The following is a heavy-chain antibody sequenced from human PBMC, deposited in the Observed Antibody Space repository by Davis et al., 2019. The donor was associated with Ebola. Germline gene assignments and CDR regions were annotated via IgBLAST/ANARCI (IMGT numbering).Heavy chain of an antibody. CDR1: GFTFSTYW. CDR2: INSDGSST. CDR3: ARDGGDGYSHDAFDI. J-gene: IGHJ3*02. Sequence: PGGSLRLSCVASGFTFSTYWMHWIRQAPGKGLVWVSRINSDGSSTTYADSVKGRFTISSDNDKNTLYLQMNSLRAEDTAVYYCARDGGDGYSHDAFDIWGQGTMVTVSS. D-gene: IGHD5-24*01. V-gene: IGHV3-74*01.